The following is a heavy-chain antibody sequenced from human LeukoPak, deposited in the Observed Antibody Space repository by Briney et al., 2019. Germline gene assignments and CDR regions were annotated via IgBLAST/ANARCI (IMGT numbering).Heavy chain of an antibody. D-gene: IGHD1-14*01. CDR1: NDSISYYY. Sequence: KASETLSLTCTVSNDSISYYYWTWIRQPAGKGLEWIGRIYTSGTTNYNPSPRSRVTMSIDTSKNYFSLKLTSVTAADTAVYYCARVRDPRYNFFDSWGQGILVTVSS. CDR3: ARVRDPRYNFFDS. V-gene: IGHV4-4*07. CDR2: IYTSGTT. J-gene: IGHJ4*02.